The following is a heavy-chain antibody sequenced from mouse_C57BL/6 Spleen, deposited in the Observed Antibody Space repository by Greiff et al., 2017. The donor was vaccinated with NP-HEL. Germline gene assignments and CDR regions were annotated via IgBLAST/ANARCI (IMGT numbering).Heavy chain of an antibody. V-gene: IGHV1-19*01. Sequence: EVQLQQSGPVLVKPGASVKMSCKASGYTFTDYYMNWVKQSHGKSLEWIGVINPYNGGTSYNQKFKGKATLTVDKSSSTAYMELNSLTSEDSAVYYCAREWAYTTVVENYWGQGTTLTVSS. CDR1: GYTFTDYY. CDR2: INPYNGGT. J-gene: IGHJ2*01. CDR3: AREWAYTTVVENY. D-gene: IGHD1-1*01.